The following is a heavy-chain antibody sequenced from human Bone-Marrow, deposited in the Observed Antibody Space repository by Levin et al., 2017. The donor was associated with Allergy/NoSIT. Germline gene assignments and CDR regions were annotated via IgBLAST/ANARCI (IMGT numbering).Heavy chain of an antibody. Sequence: GESLKISCQGSGYQFTDYWIGWVGQLPGKSLEWVGNIYPGDPETRSSPSFQGQVTISVCKSTNTADLQWDRLRASDTAMYYCARQSDELPPYDGEWVEEHYFDYWGQGTLVTVSS. V-gene: IGHV5-51*01. D-gene: IGHD3-10*01. J-gene: IGHJ4*02. CDR3: ARQSDELPPYDGEWVEEHYFDY. CDR2: IYPGDPET. CDR1: GYQFTDYW.